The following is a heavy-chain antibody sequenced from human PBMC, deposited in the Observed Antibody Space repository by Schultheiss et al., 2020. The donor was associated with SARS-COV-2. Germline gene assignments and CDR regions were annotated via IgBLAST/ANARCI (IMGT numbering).Heavy chain of an antibody. CDR1: GGSISSGGYY. J-gene: IGHJ4*03. Sequence: SETLSLTCTVSGGSISSGGYYWSWIRQHPGKGLEWIGYIYYSGSTYYNPSLKSLVTISVDTSKNQFSLKLSSVTAADTAVYYCARLGGGRLRRDYFDYWGQGTTVTVSS. CDR3: ARLGGGRLRRDYFDY. D-gene: IGHD4-17*01. V-gene: IGHV4-31*01. CDR2: IYYSGST.